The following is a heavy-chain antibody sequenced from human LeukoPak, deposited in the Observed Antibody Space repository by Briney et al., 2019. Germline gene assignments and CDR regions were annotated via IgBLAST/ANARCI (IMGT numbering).Heavy chain of an antibody. Sequence: GSSVKVSCKASGGTFSSCAISWVRQAPGQGLEGMGGSIPIFGTANNAQKFQGRVTITADESTSTAYMELSSLSSEDTAVYYCARNFNDGSGWFNWGQGTLVTVSS. CDR3: ARNFNDGSGWFN. CDR1: GGTFSSCA. CDR2: SIPIFGTA. D-gene: IGHD6-19*01. V-gene: IGHV1-69*13. J-gene: IGHJ4*02.